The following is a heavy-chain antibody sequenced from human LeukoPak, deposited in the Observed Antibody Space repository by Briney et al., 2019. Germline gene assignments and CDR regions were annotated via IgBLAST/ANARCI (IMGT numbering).Heavy chain of an antibody. J-gene: IGHJ4*02. CDR1: GYTFTSYD. CDR2: MNPNSGNT. V-gene: IGHV1-8*03. D-gene: IGHD2-2*01. Sequence: ASVKVSCKASGYTFTSYDINWVRQATGQGLEWMGWMNPNSGNTGYAQKFQGRVTITRNTAISTAYMELSSLRSEDTAVYYCARGFRSFCSITSCLYYFVYWGQGTLVTVSS. CDR3: ARGFRSFCSITSCLYYFVY.